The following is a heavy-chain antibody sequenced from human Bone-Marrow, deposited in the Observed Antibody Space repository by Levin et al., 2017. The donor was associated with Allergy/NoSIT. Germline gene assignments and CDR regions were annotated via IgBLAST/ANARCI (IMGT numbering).Heavy chain of an antibody. Sequence: TGGSLRLSCAASGFTFSSYGMHWVRQAPGKGLEWVAVISYDGSNKYYADSVKGRFTISRDNSKNTLYLQMNSLRAEDTAVYYCAKGRLSYGDYGVTYGMDVWGQGTTVTVSS. CDR2: ISYDGSNK. J-gene: IGHJ6*02. CDR1: GFTFSSYG. V-gene: IGHV3-30*18. D-gene: IGHD4-17*01. CDR3: AKGRLSYGDYGVTYGMDV.